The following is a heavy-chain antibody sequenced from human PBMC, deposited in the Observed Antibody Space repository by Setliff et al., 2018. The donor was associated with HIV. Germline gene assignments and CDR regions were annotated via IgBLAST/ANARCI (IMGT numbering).Heavy chain of an antibody. CDR3: ASFGYCTKGVCPYYYMDV. CDR1: GFTFSDYY. J-gene: IGHJ6*03. D-gene: IGHD2-8*01. Sequence: PGGSLRLSCAASGFTFSDYYTSWIRQAPGKGLEWVSNIRISSTTYTNYADSVKGRFTISRDNAKNSLYLQMNGLRAEDTAVYYCASFGYCTKGVCPYYYMDVWGKGTTVTVSS. CDR2: IRISSTTYT. V-gene: IGHV3-11*06.